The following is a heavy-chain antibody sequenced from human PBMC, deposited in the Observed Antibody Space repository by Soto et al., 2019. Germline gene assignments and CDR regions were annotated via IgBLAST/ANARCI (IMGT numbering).Heavy chain of an antibody. CDR1: GYSFASYW. D-gene: IGHD6-6*01. CDR3: ARTRSFTLGFYYDGMDV. V-gene: IGHV5-51*01. CDR2: IYPGDSDT. J-gene: IGHJ6*02. Sequence: GESLKISCQGSGYSFASYWTGWARQMPRKDLERMGIIYPGDSDTRYSPSFQGQVTISADKSLRTAYLRWTSLKASDTALYYCARTRSFTLGFYYDGMDVWDQGTTVTVSS.